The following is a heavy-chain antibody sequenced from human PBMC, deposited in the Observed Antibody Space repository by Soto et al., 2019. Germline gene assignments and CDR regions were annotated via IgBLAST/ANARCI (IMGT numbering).Heavy chain of an antibody. J-gene: IGHJ4*02. CDR3: ARSFGWYAIDQ. V-gene: IGHV4-4*02. D-gene: IGHD6-19*01. Sequence: QMQLQESGPGLVKPSETLSLTCAVSSASISSEQWWSWVRQPPGKGLEWIGEIHHSGNTNSNPSLKSRVTMSVDNSKNQFSLNLNSLTAADTAVYYCARSFGWYAIDQWSQGTLVTVSS. CDR1: SASISSEQW. CDR2: IHHSGNT.